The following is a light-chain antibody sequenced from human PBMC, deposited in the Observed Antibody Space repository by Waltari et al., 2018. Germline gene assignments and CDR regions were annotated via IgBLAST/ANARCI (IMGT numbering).Light chain of an antibody. CDR1: QNITAR. CDR2: GAS. V-gene: IGKV3-15*01. J-gene: IGKJ1*01. CDR3: QQYKNWRT. Sequence: EIVMTHSPATLSMSPGERATLSCRASQNITARLAWYQQKPSQAHRLLMFGASTRASGVPGRFSGSGSGTEFILTISSLQSEDSAIYYCQQYKNWRTFGQGTKVEIK.